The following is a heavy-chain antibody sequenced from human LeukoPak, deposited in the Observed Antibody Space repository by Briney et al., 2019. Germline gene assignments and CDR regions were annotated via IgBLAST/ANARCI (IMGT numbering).Heavy chain of an antibody. CDR3: ASDRQWLEDDY. V-gene: IGHV4-4*07. D-gene: IGHD6-19*01. CDR2: VYSSGST. Sequence: SETLSLTCTVSGDSISGSNWTCSRQPAGKGLEWIGRVYSSGSTNYNPSLKSRVTMSIDTSKNQFSLQLSSVTAADTAVYYCASDRQWLEDDYWGQGTLVTVSS. CDR1: GDSISGSN. J-gene: IGHJ4*02.